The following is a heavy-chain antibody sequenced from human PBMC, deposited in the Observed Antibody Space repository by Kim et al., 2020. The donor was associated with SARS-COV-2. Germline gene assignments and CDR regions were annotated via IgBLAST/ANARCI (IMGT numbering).Heavy chain of an antibody. J-gene: IGHJ4*02. V-gene: IGHV1-18*01. CDR1: GYDFTRYV. D-gene: IGHD3-10*01. CDR3: ATAGHFFGSGSYLRY. Sequence: ASVKVSCEASGYDFTRYVIHWVRQAPGQGLEWMGWISADNGITNYAQKLRGRVTMATETSTSTVYMEFMKLRSDETAFYYCATAGHFFGSGSYLRYWGPATLVTVSS. CDR2: ISADNGIT.